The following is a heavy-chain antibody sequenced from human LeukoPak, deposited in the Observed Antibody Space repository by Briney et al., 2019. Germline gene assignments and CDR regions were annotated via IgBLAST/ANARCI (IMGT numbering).Heavy chain of an antibody. Sequence: GSLRLSCEASGFTFASHAMYWVRQAPGKGLEWVAGIFGSGGSPHYADSVKGRFTISRDNPRNTVYLQINSLRDEDTAVYYCGKTTVGYSSGQKPAWPVDYWGQGTLVTVSS. CDR2: IFGSGGSP. J-gene: IGHJ4*02. D-gene: IGHD5-18*01. V-gene: IGHV3-23*01. CDR1: GFTFASHA. CDR3: GKTTVGYSSGQKPAWPVDY.